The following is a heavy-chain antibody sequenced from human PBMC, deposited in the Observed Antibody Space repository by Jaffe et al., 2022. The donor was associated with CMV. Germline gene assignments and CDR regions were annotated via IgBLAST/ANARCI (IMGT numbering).Heavy chain of an antibody. V-gene: IGHV4-34*01. J-gene: IGHJ6*03. CDR1: GGSFSGYY. CDR3: ARAVVVTPFYYYYYMDV. Sequence: QVQLQQWGAGLLKPSETLSLTCAVYGGSFSGYYWSWIRQPPGKGLEWIGEINHSGSTNYNPSLKSRVTISVDTSKNQFSLKLSSVTAADTAVYYCARAVVVTPFYYYYYMDVWGKGTTVTVSS. D-gene: IGHD3-22*01. CDR2: INHSGST.